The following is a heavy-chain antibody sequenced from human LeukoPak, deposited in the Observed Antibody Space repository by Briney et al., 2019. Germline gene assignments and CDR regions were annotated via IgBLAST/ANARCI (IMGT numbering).Heavy chain of an antibody. CDR1: GYTFTSYD. V-gene: IGHV1-8*01. D-gene: IGHD6-13*01. Sequence: ASVKVSCKASGYTFTSYDINWVRQATGQGLEWMGWMNPNSGNTGYAQKFQGRVTMTRNTSISTAFMELSSLRSEDTAVYYCARIGGSWYDVSRYDFDYWGQGTLVTVSS. CDR3: ARIGGSWYDVSRYDFDY. J-gene: IGHJ4*02. CDR2: MNPNSGNT.